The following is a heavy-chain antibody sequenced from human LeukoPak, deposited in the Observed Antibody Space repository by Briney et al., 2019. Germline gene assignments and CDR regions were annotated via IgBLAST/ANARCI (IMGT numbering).Heavy chain of an antibody. CDR2: ISYDGSNK. D-gene: IGHD4-17*01. CDR3: AKSTTVTQRGYFDY. CDR1: GFTFSSYG. V-gene: IGHV3-30*18. Sequence: GRSLRLSCAASGFTFSSYGMHWVRQAPAKGLEWVAIISYDGSNKYYADSVKGRFTISRDNSKNTLYLQMNSLRAEDTAVYYCAKSTTVTQRGYFDYWGQGTLVAVSS. J-gene: IGHJ4*02.